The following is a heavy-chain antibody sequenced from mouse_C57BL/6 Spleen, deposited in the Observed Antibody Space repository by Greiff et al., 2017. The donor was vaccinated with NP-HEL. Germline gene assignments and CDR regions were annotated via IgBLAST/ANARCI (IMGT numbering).Heavy chain of an antibody. J-gene: IGHJ4*01. Sequence: DVKLQESGAELVKPGASVKLSCTASGFNIKDYYMHWVKQRTEQGLEWIGRIDPEDGETKYAPQFQGKATITADTSSNTAYLQLSSLTSQDTAVYYCARKWNGDYAMDYWGQGTSVTVSS. CDR1: GFNIKDYY. CDR2: IDPEDGET. V-gene: IGHV14-2*01. CDR3: ARKWNGDYAMDY.